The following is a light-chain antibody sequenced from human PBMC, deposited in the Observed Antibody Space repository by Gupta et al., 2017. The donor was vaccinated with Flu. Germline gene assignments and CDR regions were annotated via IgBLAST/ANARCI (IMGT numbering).Light chain of an antibody. CDR2: EVS. CDR3: SSYTTSFTRL. CDR1: SSEIGAYNY. J-gene: IGLJ3*02. Sequence: QSALPQPASVSGSPGQSITISCTGTSSEIGAYNYVSWYQQHPGKAPKLILYEVSYRPSGVSNRFSGSKSDNTASLTISALQAEDEADYYCSSYTTSFTRLFGGGTRLTVL. V-gene: IGLV2-14*03.